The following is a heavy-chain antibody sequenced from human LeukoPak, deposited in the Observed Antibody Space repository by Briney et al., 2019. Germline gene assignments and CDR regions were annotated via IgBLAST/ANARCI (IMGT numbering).Heavy chain of an antibody. J-gene: IGHJ4*02. D-gene: IGHD3-22*01. CDR2: ISSSSSTI. Sequence: GGSLRLSCAASGFTFSSYSMNWVRQAPGKGLEWVSYISSSSSTIYYADSVKGRFTISRDNAKNSLYLQMNSLRAEDTAVYYCARDLGADDSSGLTRDYWGQGTLVTVSS. CDR1: GFTFSSYS. CDR3: ARDLGADDSSGLTRDY. V-gene: IGHV3-48*04.